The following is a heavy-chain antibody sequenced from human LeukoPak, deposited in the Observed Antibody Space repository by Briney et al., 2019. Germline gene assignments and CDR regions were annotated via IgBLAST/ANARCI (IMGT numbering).Heavy chain of an antibody. CDR2: ISGSGGST. V-gene: IGHV3-23*01. Sequence: GGSLRLSCAASGFTFSSYWMHWVRQAPGKGLEWVSAISGSGGSTYYADSVKGRFTISRDNSNNTLTLHMNSLRTEDTSIYFCAKGAWAADGPMGNNFASWGQGSLVTVSS. J-gene: IGHJ4*02. D-gene: IGHD6-13*01. CDR3: AKGAWAADGPMGNNFAS. CDR1: GFTFSSYW.